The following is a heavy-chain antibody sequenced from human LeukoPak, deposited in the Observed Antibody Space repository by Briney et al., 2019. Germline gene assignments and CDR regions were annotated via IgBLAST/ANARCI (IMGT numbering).Heavy chain of an antibody. CDR1: GFTFSTYG. V-gene: IGHV3-23*01. CDR2: ISGSGGNT. CDR3: AKEEGFDY. Sequence: GGSLRLSCAASGFTFSTYGMSWVRQAPGKGLEWVSAISGSGGNTYYADSVKGRLTISRDNSKNTRYLQMNSLRAEDTAVYYCAKEEGFDYWGQGTLVTVSS. J-gene: IGHJ4*02.